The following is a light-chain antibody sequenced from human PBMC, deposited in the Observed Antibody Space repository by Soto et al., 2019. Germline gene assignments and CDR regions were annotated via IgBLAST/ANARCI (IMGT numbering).Light chain of an antibody. Sequence: VLTQPASVSGSPGQSITISCTGTISDVGSYNYVSWYQQYPGKAPKLMIYDVSTRPSGVSDRFSGSKSGNTASLTISGLRAEDEADYYCGSYTTSSNYVFGTGTKVTVL. V-gene: IGLV2-14*03. CDR2: DVS. CDR1: ISDVGSYNY. J-gene: IGLJ1*01. CDR3: GSYTTSSNYV.